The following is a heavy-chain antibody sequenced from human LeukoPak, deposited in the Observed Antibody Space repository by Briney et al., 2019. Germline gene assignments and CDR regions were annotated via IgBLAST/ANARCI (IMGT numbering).Heavy chain of an antibody. J-gene: IGHJ3*02. CDR3: AGIVDAFDI. V-gene: IGHV4-59*01. CDR2: IYYSGST. D-gene: IGHD3-22*01. Sequence: PSETLSLTCTVSGGSISSYYWSWIRQPPGKGLEWIGYIYYSGSTNYNPSLKSRVTISVDTSKNQSSLKLSSVTAADTAVYYCAGIVDAFDIWDQGTMVTVSS. CDR1: GGSISSYY.